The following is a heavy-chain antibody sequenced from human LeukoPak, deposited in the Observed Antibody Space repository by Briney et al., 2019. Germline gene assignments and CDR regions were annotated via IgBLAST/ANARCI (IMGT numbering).Heavy chain of an antibody. D-gene: IGHD6-6*01. V-gene: IGHV1-69*04. CDR2: IIPILGIA. Sequence: PVKVSCKASGGTFSSYAISWVRQAPGQGLEWMGRIIPILGIANYAQKFQGRVTITADKSTSTAYMELSSLRSEDTAVYYCAPAARHRVEDYWGQGTLVTVSS. CDR3: APAARHRVEDY. J-gene: IGHJ4*02. CDR1: GGTFSSYA.